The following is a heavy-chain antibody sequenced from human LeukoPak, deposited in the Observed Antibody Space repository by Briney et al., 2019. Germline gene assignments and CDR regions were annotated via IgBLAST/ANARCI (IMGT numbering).Heavy chain of an antibody. J-gene: IGHJ6*02. V-gene: IGHV1-18*01. CDR3: ARDRRFGSVAYYGMDV. D-gene: IGHD3-10*01. CDR1: GYTFTSYG. Sequence: ASVKVSCKASGYTFTSYGISWVRQAPGQGLEWMGWISAYNGNTNYAQKLQGRVTMTTDTSTSTAYMELRSLRSDDTAVYYCARDRRFGSVAYYGMDVWGQGATVTVSS. CDR2: ISAYNGNT.